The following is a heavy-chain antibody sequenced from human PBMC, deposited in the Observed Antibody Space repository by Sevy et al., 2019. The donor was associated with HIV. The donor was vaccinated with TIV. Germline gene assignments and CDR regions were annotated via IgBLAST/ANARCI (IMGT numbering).Heavy chain of an antibody. D-gene: IGHD1-20*01. CDR1: GGSISGYY. CDR2: ISYSGST. V-gene: IGHV4-59*01. CDR3: ARSRVITGTFDY. Sequence: SETLSLTCIVSGGSISGYYWSWIRQPPGKGLEWIGYISYSGSTNYNPSLKSRVTISVDTSKNEFSLKLSSVTAADTAAYYCARSRVITGTFDYWGQGTLVTVSS. J-gene: IGHJ4*02.